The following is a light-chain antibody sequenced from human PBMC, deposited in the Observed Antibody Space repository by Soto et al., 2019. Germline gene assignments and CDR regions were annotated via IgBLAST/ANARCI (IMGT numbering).Light chain of an antibody. CDR2: GAS. J-gene: IGKJ4*01. CDR3: QQYYKWPLT. Sequence: EIVMTQSPATLSVSPGERATLSCRASQSVSNKLAWYQQKVGQAPRLLIFGASTRATGIPPRLSGSGSGTEFSLTISSLQSEDFEVYYCQQYYKWPLTFGGGAKVEIK. CDR1: QSVSNK. V-gene: IGKV3-15*01.